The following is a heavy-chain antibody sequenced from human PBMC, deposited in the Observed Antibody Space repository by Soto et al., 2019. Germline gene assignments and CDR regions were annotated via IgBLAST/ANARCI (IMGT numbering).Heavy chain of an antibody. J-gene: IGHJ5*02. Sequence: QVQLVQSGAEVKKPGSSVKVSCKASGGTFSSYAISWVRQAPGQGLEWMGGSIPIFGTANYAQKFQGRVTITADESTSTAYMELSSLRYEDTAVYYCAIGAMGPYSCGWSYNWFDPWGQGTLVTVSS. CDR2: SIPIFGTA. CDR3: AIGAMGPYSCGWSYNWFDP. D-gene: IGHD6-19*01. CDR1: GGTFSSYA. V-gene: IGHV1-69*01.